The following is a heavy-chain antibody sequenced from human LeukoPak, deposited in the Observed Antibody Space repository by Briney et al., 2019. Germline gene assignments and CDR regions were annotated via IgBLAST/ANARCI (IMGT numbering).Heavy chain of an antibody. Sequence: GGSLRLSCAASGFTFSSYEMNWVRQAPGKGLEWVSGISGSGGSSYLADSVKGRFIISRDNSKNTLYLQMNSLRADDTAVYFCAKDRPTVYSSSWLHFLDSWGQGTLVTVSS. V-gene: IGHV3-23*01. CDR2: ISGSGGSS. CDR3: AKDRPTVYSSSWLHFLDS. D-gene: IGHD6-13*01. CDR1: GFTFSSYE. J-gene: IGHJ4*02.